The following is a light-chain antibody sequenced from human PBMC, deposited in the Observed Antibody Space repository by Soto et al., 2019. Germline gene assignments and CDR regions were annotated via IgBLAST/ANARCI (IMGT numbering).Light chain of an antibody. CDR2: GAS. J-gene: IGKJ1*01. V-gene: IGKV3-15*01. Sequence: EIVRTQSPATLSVSPWERATLSCRASQSVSSNLAWYQQKPGQAPRLLIYGASTRATGIPARFSGSGSGTEFTLTISTLLSEDFAVYYCQQYNNWPKTFGQGTK. CDR1: QSVSSN. CDR3: QQYNNWPKT.